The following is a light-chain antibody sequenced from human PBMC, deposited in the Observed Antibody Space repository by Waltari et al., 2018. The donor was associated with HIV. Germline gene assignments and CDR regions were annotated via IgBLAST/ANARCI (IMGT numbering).Light chain of an antibody. CDR1: IGAGYD. CDR3: QSYDSNLRGNYV. CDR2: GTS. Sequence: QSVLTQPPSVSGAPGQGVTIFCHIGAGYDVHWYQQFPGTTPQLLIFGTSNRPPGSPDRFSGSKSGTSASLAISGLQAEDEADYYCQSYDSNLRGNYVFGTGTKVTVL. J-gene: IGLJ1*01. V-gene: IGLV1-40*01.